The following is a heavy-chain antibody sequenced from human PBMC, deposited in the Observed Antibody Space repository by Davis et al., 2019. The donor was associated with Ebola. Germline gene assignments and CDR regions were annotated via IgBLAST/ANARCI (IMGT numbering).Heavy chain of an antibody. Sequence: PSETLSLTCAVSGGSISSSNWWSWVRQPPGKGLEWIGEIYHSGSTNYNPSLKSRVTISVDTSKNQFSLKLSSVTAADTAVYYCARLEKMATIHYWGQGTLVTVSS. D-gene: IGHD5-24*01. V-gene: IGHV4-4*02. CDR1: GGSISSSNW. CDR2: IYHSGST. CDR3: ARLEKMATIHY. J-gene: IGHJ4*02.